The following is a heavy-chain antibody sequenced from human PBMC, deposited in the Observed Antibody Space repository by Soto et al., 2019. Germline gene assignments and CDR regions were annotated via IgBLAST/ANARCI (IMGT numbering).Heavy chain of an antibody. Sequence: GGSLRLSCAASGFTFISYAMSWVRQAPGKGLEWVSAISGSGGSTYYADSVKGRFTISRDNSKNTLYLQMNSLRAEDTAVYYCAKYSYGYYIGYWGQGTLVTVSS. D-gene: IGHD5-18*01. CDR2: ISGSGGST. CDR1: GFTFISYA. CDR3: AKYSYGYYIGY. V-gene: IGHV3-23*01. J-gene: IGHJ4*02.